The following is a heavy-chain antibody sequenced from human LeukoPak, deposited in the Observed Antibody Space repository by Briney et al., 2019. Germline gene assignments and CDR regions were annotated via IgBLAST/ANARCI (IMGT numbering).Heavy chain of an antibody. CDR3: VYDYGDYVFDY. Sequence: ASVKVSCKASGYTFTSYDINWVRQATGQGLEWMGWMNPNSGNTGYAQKFQGRVTMTRNTSISTAYMEVSSLRSEDTAVYYCVYDYGDYVFDYWGQGTLVTVSS. J-gene: IGHJ4*02. CDR2: MNPNSGNT. V-gene: IGHV1-8*01. D-gene: IGHD4-17*01. CDR1: GYTFTSYD.